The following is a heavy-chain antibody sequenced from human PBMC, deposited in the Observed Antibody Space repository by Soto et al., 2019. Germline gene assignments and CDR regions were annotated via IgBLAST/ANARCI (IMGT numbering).Heavy chain of an antibody. CDR1: GYSISSGYY. J-gene: IGHJ6*02. CDR2: FSYFGAT. D-gene: IGHD3-10*01. V-gene: IGHV4-38-2*01. CDR3: AKCFGETPYGMDV. Sequence: SETLSLTCAVSGYSISSGYYWGWIRQPPGKGLEWIGSFSYFGATSFNQSLRSRVTISGDSSKNQFSPNLTSVTAADTAVYYCAKCFGETPYGMDVWGQGTTVTV.